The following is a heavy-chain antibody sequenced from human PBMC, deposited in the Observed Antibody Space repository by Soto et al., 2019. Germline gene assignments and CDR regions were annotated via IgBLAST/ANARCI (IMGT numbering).Heavy chain of an antibody. J-gene: IGHJ4*02. V-gene: IGHV4-30-4*01. D-gene: IGHD1-7*01. CDR3: AATDELLYYFDY. CDR2: IYYSGST. CDR1: GGSISSGDYY. Sequence: SETLSLTCTVSGGSISSGDYYWSWIRQPPGKGLEWIGYIYYSGSTYYNPSLKSRVTISVDTSKNQFSLKLSSVTAADTAVYYCAATDELLYYFDYWGQGTLVTVSS.